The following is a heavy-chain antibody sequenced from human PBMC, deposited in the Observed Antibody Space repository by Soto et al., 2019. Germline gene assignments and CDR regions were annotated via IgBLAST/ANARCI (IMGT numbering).Heavy chain of an antibody. CDR3: ARDVAPYDYSSSWYRGGWFDP. CDR1: GGSISSYY. V-gene: IGHV4-4*07. J-gene: IGHJ5*02. CDR2: IYTSGST. D-gene: IGHD6-13*01. Sequence: QVQLQESGPGLVKPSETLSLTCTVSGGSISSYYWSWIRQPAGKGLEWIGRIYTSGSTNYNPSLTSRVTMSVDTSKNQFSLKLSSVTAADTAVYYCARDVAPYDYSSSWYRGGWFDPWGQGTLVTVSS.